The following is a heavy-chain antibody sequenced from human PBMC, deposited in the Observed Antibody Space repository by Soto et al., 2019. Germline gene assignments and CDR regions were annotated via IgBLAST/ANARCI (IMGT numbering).Heavy chain of an antibody. V-gene: IGHV1-69*01. Sequence: QVQLVQSGAEVKKPGSSVKVSCKASGGTFSSNAINWVRQAPGQGLEWMGRIIPIFGTTDYAQRFQGRVTITADESTSTAYMELSSLRSEDTAVYYCARTRSRGQIYGYNYWGQGTQVTVSS. J-gene: IGHJ4*02. CDR3: ARTRSRGQIYGYNY. CDR1: GGTFSSNA. D-gene: IGHD5-18*01. CDR2: IIPIFGTT.